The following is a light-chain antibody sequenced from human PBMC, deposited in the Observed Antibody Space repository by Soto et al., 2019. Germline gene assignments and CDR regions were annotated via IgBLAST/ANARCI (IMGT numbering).Light chain of an antibody. Sequence: DIQMTQSPSSLSASVGDRGTMAVRASESISNYLNWYQQKPGKAPKFLIYAASSLQSGVPSRFSGSGSGTDFTLTISSLQPEDFATYYCQQSYSTPRAFGQGTKVDIK. V-gene: IGKV1-39*01. CDR1: ESISNY. CDR2: AAS. CDR3: QQSYSTPRA. J-gene: IGKJ1*01.